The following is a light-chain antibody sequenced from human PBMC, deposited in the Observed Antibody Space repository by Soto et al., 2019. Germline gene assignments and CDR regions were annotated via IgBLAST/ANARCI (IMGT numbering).Light chain of an antibody. CDR3: QQYNNWPPWT. V-gene: IGKV3-15*01. Sequence: EIVMTRSPDTLSVSPGERATLSCRASQSVNSDLAWYQQKPGQAPRLLIYGASTRATGIPARFSGSGSGTEFTLTVSSLQSEDFAVYYCQQYNNWPPWTFGQGTKVEIK. CDR1: QSVNSD. CDR2: GAS. J-gene: IGKJ1*01.